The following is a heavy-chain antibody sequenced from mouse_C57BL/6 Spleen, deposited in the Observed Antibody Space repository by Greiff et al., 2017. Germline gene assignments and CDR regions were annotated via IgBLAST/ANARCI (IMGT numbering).Heavy chain of an antibody. CDR2: IRSKSNNYAS. V-gene: IGHV10-1*01. CDR1: GFCFNTYA. Sequence: EAGGGLVQPKGSLKLSCAASGFCFNTYAMNWVRQAPGKGLEWVARIRSKSNNYASYYADSVKDRFTISRDDSESMLYLLMNNLITEDTAMYYCVRHPYDMDYWGQGTSVTVSS. J-gene: IGHJ4*01. CDR3: VRHPYDMDY.